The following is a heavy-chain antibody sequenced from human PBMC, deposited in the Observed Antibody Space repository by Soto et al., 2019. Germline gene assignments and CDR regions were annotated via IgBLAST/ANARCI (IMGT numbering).Heavy chain of an antibody. J-gene: IGHJ4*02. CDR1: GFTFSSYW. CDR3: VRALDYFDASGYYRTFDY. D-gene: IGHD3-22*01. V-gene: IGHV3-7*01. Sequence: EVQLVESGGGLVQPGGSLRLSCAASGFTFSSYWMSWVRQAPRKGLEWVANIKQDGGEKDYVDSVKGRFTISRDNGKNSLYLQMNSLRAEDTAVYYCVRALDYFDASGYYRTFDYWGQGTLLTVSS. CDR2: IKQDGGEK.